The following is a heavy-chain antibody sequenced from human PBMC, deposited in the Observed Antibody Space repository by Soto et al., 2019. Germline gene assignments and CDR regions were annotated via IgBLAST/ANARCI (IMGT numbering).Heavy chain of an antibody. CDR2: ISSSGSTI. V-gene: IGHV3-11*01. CDR3: ARTESYSSSWYYFDY. Sequence: GGSLRLSCAASGFTFSDYYMSWIRQAPGKGLEWVSYISSSGSTIYYADSVKGRFTISRDNAKNSLYLQMNSLRAEDTAVYYCARTESYSSSWYYFDYWGQGTLVTVSS. J-gene: IGHJ4*02. CDR1: GFTFSDYY. D-gene: IGHD6-13*01.